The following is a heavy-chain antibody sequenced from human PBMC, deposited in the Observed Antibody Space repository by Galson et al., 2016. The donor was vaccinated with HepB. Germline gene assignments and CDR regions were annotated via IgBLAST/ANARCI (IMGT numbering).Heavy chain of an antibody. D-gene: IGHD6-25*01. Sequence: SVKVSCKASGDTFTGYYIHWVRQAPGQGLEWMAWLSANSGATNYAQKFQGWVTMTRDTSISTAYMELTSLTSDATAIYFCATSTGYRSGWGAFDIWGQGTMVTVSS. CDR2: LSANSGAT. V-gene: IGHV1-2*04. CDR1: GDTFTGYY. CDR3: ATSTGYRSGWGAFDI. J-gene: IGHJ3*02.